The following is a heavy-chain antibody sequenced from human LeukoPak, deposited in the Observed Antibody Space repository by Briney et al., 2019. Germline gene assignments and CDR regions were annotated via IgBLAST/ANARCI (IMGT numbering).Heavy chain of an antibody. J-gene: IGHJ6*02. CDR2: INHSGST. Sequence: PSETLSLTCAVYGGSFSGYYWSCIRQPPEKGLEWIGEINHSGSTNYNPSLNRRVTISVYTSKNQFSLKLSSVSAADTAVYYCARLNVVVVAATRYYYGMDVWGQGTTVTVSS. CDR1: GGSFSGYY. V-gene: IGHV4-34*01. CDR3: ARLNVVVVAATRYYYGMDV. D-gene: IGHD2-15*01.